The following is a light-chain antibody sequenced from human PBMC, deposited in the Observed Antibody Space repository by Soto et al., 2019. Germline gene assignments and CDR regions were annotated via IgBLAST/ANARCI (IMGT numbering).Light chain of an antibody. Sequence: QSALPQPASVSGSPGQSITISCTGTSSDVGGYNYVSWYQQHPGKAPKLMIYEVSKRPSGVPDRFSGSKSGNTASLTVSGLQAEDEADYYCNSYAGSNNWVVGGGTKLTVL. J-gene: IGLJ3*02. CDR1: SSDVGGYNY. CDR2: EVS. V-gene: IGLV2-8*01. CDR3: NSYAGSNNWV.